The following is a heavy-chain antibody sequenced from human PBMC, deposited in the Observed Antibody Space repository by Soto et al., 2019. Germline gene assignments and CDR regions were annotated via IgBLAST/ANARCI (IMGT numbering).Heavy chain of an antibody. D-gene: IGHD5-12*01. CDR3: AKPVTDGYNPITPLDY. J-gene: IGHJ4*02. CDR1: GFTFSSYA. V-gene: IGHV3-23*01. Sequence: GGSLRLSCAASGFTFSSYAMSWVRQAPGKGLEWVSAISGSGGSTYYADSVKGQFTISRDNSKNTLYLQMNSLRAEDTAVYYCAKPVTDGYNPITPLDYWGQGTLVTVSS. CDR2: ISGSGGST.